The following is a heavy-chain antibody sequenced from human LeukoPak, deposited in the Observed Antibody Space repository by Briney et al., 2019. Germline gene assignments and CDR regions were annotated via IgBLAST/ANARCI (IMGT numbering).Heavy chain of an antibody. J-gene: IGHJ4*02. D-gene: IGHD3-22*01. CDR1: GFTFSSYS. CDR2: ISSSSSYI. Sequence: GGSLRLSCAASGFTFSSYSMNWVRQAPGKGLEWVSSISSSSSYIYYADSVKGRFTISRDNAKNSLYLQMNSLRAEDTAVYYCARYGGYYIRFDYWGQGTLVTVSS. CDR3: ARYGGYYIRFDY. V-gene: IGHV3-21*01.